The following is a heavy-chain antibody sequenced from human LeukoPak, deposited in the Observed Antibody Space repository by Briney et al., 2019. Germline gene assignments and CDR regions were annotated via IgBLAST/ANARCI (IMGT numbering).Heavy chain of an antibody. V-gene: IGHV3-53*01. D-gene: IGHD3-16*02. CDR3: ASSYDYVWGSYRDDAFDI. J-gene: IGHJ3*02. Sequence: GSLLLSCAASGFTVSSNYMSWVRQAPGKGLEWVSVIYSGGSTYYADSVKGRFTISRDNSKNTLYLQMNSLRAEDTAVYYCASSYDYVWGSYRDDAFDIWGQGTMVTVSS. CDR2: IYSGGST. CDR1: GFTVSSNY.